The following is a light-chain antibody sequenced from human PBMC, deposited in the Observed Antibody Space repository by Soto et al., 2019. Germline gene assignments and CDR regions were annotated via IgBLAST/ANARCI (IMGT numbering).Light chain of an antibody. Sequence: EIVLTQSPVTLSLSPGERATLSCRASQSVNIYLAWYQQKPGQAPRLLIYDASKRASGIPPRFSGSGSGTDFTLTISSPEPEDFAVYYCQQGSDWPRTFGLGTTVEIK. V-gene: IGKV3-11*01. CDR2: DAS. CDR1: QSVNIY. J-gene: IGKJ1*01. CDR3: QQGSDWPRT.